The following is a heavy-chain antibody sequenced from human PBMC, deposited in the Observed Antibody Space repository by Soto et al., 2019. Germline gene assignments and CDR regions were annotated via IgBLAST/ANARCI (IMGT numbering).Heavy chain of an antibody. D-gene: IGHD3-22*01. J-gene: IGHJ4*02. V-gene: IGHV3-48*03. Sequence: PGGSLRLSCAASGFTLSTYDMNWVRQAPGKGLEWISYITSSGKNIYYADSVKGRFTFSRDNAENSLSLQMNSLRPEDTAVYYCARSHYDSSGYSLYFDYWGQGTPVTVSS. CDR2: ITSSGKNI. CDR1: GFTLSTYD. CDR3: ARSHYDSSGYSLYFDY.